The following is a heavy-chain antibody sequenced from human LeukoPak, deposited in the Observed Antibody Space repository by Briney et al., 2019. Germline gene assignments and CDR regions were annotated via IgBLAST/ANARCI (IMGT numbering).Heavy chain of an antibody. V-gene: IGHV4-39*07. CDR3: ARDKCGTGSCYSDP. CDR2: FYYSGST. D-gene: IGHD2-15*01. CDR1: GGSISSGSYY. Sequence: SETLSLTCTVSGGSISSGSYYWAWIRQPPGKGLEWIGSFYYSGSTYYNPSLKNRVTISIDTSKNQFSLRLSSVTAADTAVYYCARDKCGTGSCYSDPWGQGTLVTVSS. J-gene: IGHJ5*02.